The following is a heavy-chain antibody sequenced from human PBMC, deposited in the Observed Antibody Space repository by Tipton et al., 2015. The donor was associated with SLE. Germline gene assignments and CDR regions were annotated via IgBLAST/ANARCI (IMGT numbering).Heavy chain of an antibody. CDR3: ARSRGRGPFDD. CDR1: GGSISSYY. J-gene: IGHJ4*02. D-gene: IGHD3-16*01. CDR2: IYYSGST. V-gene: IGHV4-59*01. Sequence: TLSLTCTVSGGSISSYYWRWIRQPPGKGLEWIGYIYYSGSTNYNPSLKSRVTISVDTSKNQFSLKLSSVTAADTAVYYCARSRGRGPFDDWGQGTLVTVSS.